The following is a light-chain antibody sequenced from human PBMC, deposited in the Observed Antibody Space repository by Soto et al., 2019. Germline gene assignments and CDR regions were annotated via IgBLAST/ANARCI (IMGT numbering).Light chain of an antibody. J-gene: IGKJ4*01. CDR2: AAS. CDR3: QQLNSYPLT. Sequence: DIQLTQSPSFLSASVGDRVTITCRASQGNSNYLAWYQRKPGKAPKLLIYAASTLQSGVPSRFSGSGSGTEFTLTISSLQPEDFATYYCQQLNSYPLTFGGGTKVEIK. V-gene: IGKV1-9*01. CDR1: QGNSNY.